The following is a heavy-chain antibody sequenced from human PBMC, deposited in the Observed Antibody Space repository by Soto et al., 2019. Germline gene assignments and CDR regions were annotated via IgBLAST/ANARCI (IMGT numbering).Heavy chain of an antibody. V-gene: IGHV1-69*12. CDR1: GGTFSSYA. Sequence: QVQLVQSGAEVKKPGSSVKVSCKASGGTFSSYAISWVRQAPGQGLEWMGGIIPIFGTADYAQKFQGRVTITADESMSTGNMELSSLRPEDTAVYYCASHYDSSGYYYRGLDYWGQGTLVTVSS. CDR2: IIPIFGTA. J-gene: IGHJ4*02. CDR3: ASHYDSSGYYYRGLDY. D-gene: IGHD3-22*01.